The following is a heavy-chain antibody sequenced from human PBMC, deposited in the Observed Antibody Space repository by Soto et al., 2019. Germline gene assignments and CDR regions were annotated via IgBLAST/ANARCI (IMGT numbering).Heavy chain of an antibody. CDR2: IYHSGST. V-gene: IGHV4-30-2*01. CDR1: GGSISSGGYS. J-gene: IGHJ3*02. CDR3: ARGPYYYDSSGTAAFDI. Sequence: TLSLTCAVSGGSISSGGYSWSWIRQPPGKGLEWIGYIYHSGSTYYNPSLKSRVTISVDRSKNQFSLKLSSVTAADTAVYYCARGPYYYDSSGTAAFDIWGQGTMVTVSS. D-gene: IGHD3-22*01.